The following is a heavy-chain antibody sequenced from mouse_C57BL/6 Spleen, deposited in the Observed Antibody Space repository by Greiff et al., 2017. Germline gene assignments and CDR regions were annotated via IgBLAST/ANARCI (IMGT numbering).Heavy chain of an antibody. CDR3: ARRPPEAMDY. J-gene: IGHJ4*01. V-gene: IGHV1-81*01. Sequence: VQLQESGAELARPGASVKLSCKASGYTFTSYGISWVKQRTGQGLEWIGEIYPRSGNTYYNEKFKGKATLTADKSSSTAYMELRSLTSEDSAVYFCARRPPEAMDYWGQGTSVTVSS. CDR2: IYPRSGNT. CDR1: GYTFTSYG.